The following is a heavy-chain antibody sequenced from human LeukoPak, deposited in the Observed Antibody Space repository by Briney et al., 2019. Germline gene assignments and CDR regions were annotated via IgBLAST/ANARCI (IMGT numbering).Heavy chain of an antibody. Sequence: GGSLRLSCAASGFTFSNHWMHWFRQGPGKGPVWVSRITNDGSSTVYAGSVKGRFTISRDNAKSTLYLQMNSLSAEDTAVYYCVRSSGWPDSWGQGTLVTVSS. CDR2: ITNDGSST. J-gene: IGHJ4*02. V-gene: IGHV3-74*01. D-gene: IGHD6-19*01. CDR1: GFTFSNHW. CDR3: VRSSGWPDS.